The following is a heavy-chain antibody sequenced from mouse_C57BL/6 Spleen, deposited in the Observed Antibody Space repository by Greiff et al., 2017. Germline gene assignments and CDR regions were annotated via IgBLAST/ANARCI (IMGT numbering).Heavy chain of an antibody. D-gene: IGHD1-1*01. CDR1: GFTFSSYG. V-gene: IGHV5-6*01. CDR3: ARGGSRGDY. CDR2: ISSGGSYT. J-gene: IGHJ2*01. Sequence: EVKVVESGGDLVKPGGSLKLSCAASGFTFSSYGMSWVRQTPDKRLEWVATISSGGSYTYYPDSVKGRFTISRDNAKNTLYLQMSSLKSEDTAMYYCARGGSRGDYWGQGTTLTVSS.